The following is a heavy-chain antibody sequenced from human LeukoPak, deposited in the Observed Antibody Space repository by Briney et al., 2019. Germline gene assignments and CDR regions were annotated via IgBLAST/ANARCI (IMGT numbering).Heavy chain of an antibody. CDR3: ARARDGYNYGPTSY. CDR2: IYYSGNT. CDR1: GASIISTSYY. V-gene: IGHV4-39*02. D-gene: IGHD5-24*01. Sequence: PSETLSLTCTVSGASIISTSYYWGWIRQPPGKGLEWIGSIYYSGNTYYNPSLKSRVTISVDTSKNQFSLKLSSVTATDTAVYYCARARDGYNYGPTSYWGQGTLVTVSS. J-gene: IGHJ4*02.